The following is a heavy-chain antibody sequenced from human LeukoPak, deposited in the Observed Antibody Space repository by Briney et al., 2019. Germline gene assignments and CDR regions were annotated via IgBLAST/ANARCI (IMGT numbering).Heavy chain of an antibody. CDR2: ISYDGRNK. Sequence: GGSLRLSCAASGFTFSSYWMHWVRQAPGKGLEWVAVISYDGRNKYYTDSVKGRFTISRDNSKNTLYLQMNSLRAEDTAVYYCAKDVGERYYFDYWGQGTLVTVSS. CDR1: GFTFSSYW. V-gene: IGHV3-30*18. J-gene: IGHJ4*02. CDR3: AKDVGERYYFDY.